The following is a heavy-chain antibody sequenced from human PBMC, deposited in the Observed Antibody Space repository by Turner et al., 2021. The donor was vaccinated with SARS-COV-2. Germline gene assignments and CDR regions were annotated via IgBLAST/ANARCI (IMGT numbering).Heavy chain of an antibody. J-gene: IGHJ4*02. CDR2: ISYDGSNK. Sequence: QVQLVESGGGVVQPGRSLRRSCPASVFTSISYGMHWVRQAPGKGLEWVAVISYDGSNKYYADSVKGRFTISRDNSKNTLYLQMNSLRAEDTAVYYCAKNPGPYCSGGSCYSGELDYWGQGTLVTVSS. V-gene: IGHV3-30*18. D-gene: IGHD2-15*01. CDR3: AKNPGPYCSGGSCYSGELDY. CDR1: VFTSISYG.